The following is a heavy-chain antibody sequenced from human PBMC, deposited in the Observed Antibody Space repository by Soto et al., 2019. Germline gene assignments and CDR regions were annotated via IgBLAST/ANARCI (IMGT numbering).Heavy chain of an antibody. CDR1: GFTVSNNY. J-gene: IGHJ6*04. V-gene: IGHV3-66*01. CDR2: IYSGGGT. CDR3: ARDPGVNWA. D-gene: IGHD2-8*01. Sequence: EVQLVESGGGLVQPGGSLRLSCVASGFTVSNNYMTWVRQAPGKGLEWVSNIYSGGGTYYTDSVKGRFTISRDSSTITLYLQMDNVRAEDTAVYYCARDPGVNWAWGKGTTVTVSS.